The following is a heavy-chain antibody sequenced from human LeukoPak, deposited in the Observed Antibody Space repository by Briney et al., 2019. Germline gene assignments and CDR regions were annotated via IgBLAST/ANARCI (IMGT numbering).Heavy chain of an antibody. V-gene: IGHV3-53*01. CDR2: IYSGGNT. J-gene: IGHJ4*02. CDR1: GFTVSTNY. Sequence: TGGSLSLSCAASGFTVSTNYMSRVRQAPGKGLEWVSVIYSGGNTYYADSVKGRFTISRDNSKNPLYLQMNSLRAEDTAVYYCTPFAGQGLFDYWGQGTLVTVSS. D-gene: IGHD3-10*01. CDR3: TPFAGQGLFDY.